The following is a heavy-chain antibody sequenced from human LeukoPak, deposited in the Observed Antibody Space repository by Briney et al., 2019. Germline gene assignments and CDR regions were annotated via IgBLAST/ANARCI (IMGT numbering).Heavy chain of an antibody. CDR3: AKGGGSGWYQDY. CDR1: GFTFSSYA. D-gene: IGHD6-19*01. J-gene: IGHJ4*02. Sequence: GSLRLSCAASGFTFSSYAMSWVRQAPGKGLEWIGEINHSGSTNYNPSLKSRVTISVDTSKNQFSLKLSSVTAADTAVYYCAKGGGSGWYQDYWGQGTLVTVSS. V-gene: IGHV4-34*01. CDR2: INHSGST.